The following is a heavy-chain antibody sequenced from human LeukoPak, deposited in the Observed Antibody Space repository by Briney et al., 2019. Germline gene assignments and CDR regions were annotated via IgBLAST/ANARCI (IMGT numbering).Heavy chain of an antibody. Sequence: HPGGSLRLSCAASGFTFSSYWMHWVRQAPGKWLVWVSRVKSDGSSTNYADSVKGRFTISRDNAKNTLHLQMNSLRAEDTAVYYCARGGSPPEALGDTFDVWGQGTLVTVSS. CDR2: VKSDGSST. CDR1: GFTFSSYW. D-gene: IGHD1-26*01. CDR3: ARGGSPPEALGDTFDV. J-gene: IGHJ3*01. V-gene: IGHV3-74*01.